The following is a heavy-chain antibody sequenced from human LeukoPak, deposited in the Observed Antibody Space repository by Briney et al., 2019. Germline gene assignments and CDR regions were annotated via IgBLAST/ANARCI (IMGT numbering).Heavy chain of an antibody. CDR3: ARDKGRSRRGYWFDP. V-gene: IGHV4-34*01. J-gene: IGHJ5*02. D-gene: IGHD6-13*01. CDR2: INHSGST. Sequence: PSETLSLTCAVYGGSFSGYYRSWIRQPPGKGLEWIGEINHSGSTNYNPSLKSRVTISVDTSKNQFSLKLSSVTAADTAVYYCARDKGRSRRGYWFDPWGQGTLVTVSS. CDR1: GGSFSGYY.